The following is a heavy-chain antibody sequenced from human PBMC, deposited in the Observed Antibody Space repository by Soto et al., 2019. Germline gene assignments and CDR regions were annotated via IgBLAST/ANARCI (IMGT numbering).Heavy chain of an antibody. CDR3: ARDPRSITGTTSSEDFQH. V-gene: IGHV1-69*01. Sequence: QAQLMQSGAEVKKPGSSVKVSCKASGGTFSGYAISRVRQAPGQGLEWMGGIVPLLGITNYAQKFQGRITIAADESTGTAYMDLRSLRSEDTAVYYCARDPRSITGTTSSEDFQHWGQGTLVSVSS. J-gene: IGHJ1*01. CDR1: GGTFSGYA. D-gene: IGHD1-20*01. CDR2: IVPLLGIT.